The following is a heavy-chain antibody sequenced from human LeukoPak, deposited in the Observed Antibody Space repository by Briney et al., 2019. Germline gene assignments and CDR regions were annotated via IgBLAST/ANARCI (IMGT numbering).Heavy chain of an antibody. Sequence: PGGSLRLSCAASGFTFSSYEMNWVRQAPGKGLEWVSYISSSGSTIYYADSVKGRFTISRDNAKNSLYLQMNSLRAEDTAVYYCARERNYYDSSGYESYWGQGTLVIVSS. V-gene: IGHV3-48*03. CDR1: GFTFSSYE. J-gene: IGHJ4*02. CDR2: ISSSGSTI. CDR3: ARERNYYDSSGYESY. D-gene: IGHD3-22*01.